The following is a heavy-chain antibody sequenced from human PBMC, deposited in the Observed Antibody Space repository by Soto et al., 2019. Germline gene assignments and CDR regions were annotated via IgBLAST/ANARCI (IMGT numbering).Heavy chain of an antibody. CDR2: IIPIFGTA. CDR3: ARDLTIFGVVTDAFDI. J-gene: IGHJ3*02. CDR1: GGTFSSYA. D-gene: IGHD3-3*01. V-gene: IGHV1-69*01. Sequence: QVQLVQSGAEVQKPGSSVKVSCKASGGTFSSYAISWVRQAPGQGLEWMGGIIPIFGTANYAQKFQGRVTITADESTSTAYMELSSLRSEDTAVYYCARDLTIFGVVTDAFDIWGQGTMVTVSS.